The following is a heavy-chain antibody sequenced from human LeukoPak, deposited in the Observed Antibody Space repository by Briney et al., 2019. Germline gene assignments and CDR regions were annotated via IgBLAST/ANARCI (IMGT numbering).Heavy chain of an antibody. D-gene: IGHD6-13*01. CDR3: VKKMYSSSWYFDY. V-gene: IGHV3-48*03. Sequence: PGGSLRLSCAASGFTFSSYEMNWVRQAPGKGLEWVSYISSSGSTIYYADSVKGRFTISRDNSKNTLYLQMNSLRAEDTAVYYCVKKMYSSSWYFDYWGQGTLVTVSS. CDR2: ISSSGSTI. CDR1: GFTFSSYE. J-gene: IGHJ4*02.